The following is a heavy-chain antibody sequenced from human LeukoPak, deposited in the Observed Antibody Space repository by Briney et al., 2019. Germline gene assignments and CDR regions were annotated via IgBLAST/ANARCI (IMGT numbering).Heavy chain of an antibody. CDR3: AKITMVRGVPNDAFDI. V-gene: IGHV3-11*01. CDR1: GFTFSDYY. Sequence: GGSLRLSCAASGFTFSDYYMSWIRQAPGKGLEWVSYISSSGSTIYYADTVKGRFTISRDNSKNTLYLQMNSLRAEDTAVYYCAKITMVRGVPNDAFDIWGQGTMVTVSS. J-gene: IGHJ3*02. CDR2: ISSSGSTI. D-gene: IGHD3-10*01.